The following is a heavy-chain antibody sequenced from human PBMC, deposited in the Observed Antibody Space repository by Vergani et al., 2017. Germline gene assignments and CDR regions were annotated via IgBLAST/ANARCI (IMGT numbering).Heavy chain of an antibody. CDR3: ARETYSSGWAFDY. V-gene: IGHV6-1*01. Sequence: QVQLQQSGPGLVKPSQTLSLTCVILGDSVSSNSAAWNWIRQSPSGGLEWLGRTYYRSKWYNDHAVSVKSRITTNPDTSKNQFSLQLNTVTPKDTAVYYCARETYSSGWAFDYWGRGTLVTVS. D-gene: IGHD6-19*01. CDR1: GDSVSSNSAA. CDR2: TYYRSKWYN. J-gene: IGHJ4*02.